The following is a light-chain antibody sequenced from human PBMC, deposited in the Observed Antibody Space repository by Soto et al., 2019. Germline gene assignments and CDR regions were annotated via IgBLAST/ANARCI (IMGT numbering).Light chain of an antibody. CDR2: AAS. Sequence: AIRMTQSPSSLSASTGDRVTITCRASQGISSYLAWYRQKPGKAPKLLIYAASTLQSGVPSRFSGSGSGTDFTLTISCLQSEDFATYYCQQYYSYPPLFGPGTKVDIK. V-gene: IGKV1-8*01. CDR3: QQYYSYPPL. J-gene: IGKJ3*01. CDR1: QGISSY.